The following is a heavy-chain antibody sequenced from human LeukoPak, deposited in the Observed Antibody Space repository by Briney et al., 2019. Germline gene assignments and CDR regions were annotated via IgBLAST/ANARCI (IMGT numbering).Heavy chain of an antibody. V-gene: IGHV4-31*09. J-gene: IGHJ4*02. CDR1: GVSFNNGGYY. Sequence: SETLSLTCTVSGVSFNNGGYYWSWIRQHPGKGLEWMGYIYHYGTAYYNPSLNGRVTMSLDKSRNQLSLKLTSVTAADTAIYYCSRESGAFCPFGYWGQGTLVIVPP. CDR2: IYHYGTA. CDR3: SRESGAFCPFGY. D-gene: IGHD1-26*01.